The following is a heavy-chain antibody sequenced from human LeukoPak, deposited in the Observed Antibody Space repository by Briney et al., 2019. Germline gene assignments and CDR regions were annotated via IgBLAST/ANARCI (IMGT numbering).Heavy chain of an antibody. D-gene: IGHD3-3*01. Sequence: PGRSLRLSCAASGFTFSSYGMHWVRQAPGKGLEWVAVISYDGSNKYYADSVKGRFTISRDNSKNTLYLQMNSLRGEDTAVYYCAKDFAWYWGQGTLVTVSS. V-gene: IGHV3-30*18. J-gene: IGHJ4*02. CDR2: ISYDGSNK. CDR3: AKDFAWY. CDR1: GFTFSSYG.